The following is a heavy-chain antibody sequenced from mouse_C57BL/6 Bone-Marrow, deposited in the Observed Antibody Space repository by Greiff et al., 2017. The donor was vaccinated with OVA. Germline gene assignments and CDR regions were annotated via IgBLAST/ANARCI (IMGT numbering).Heavy chain of an antibody. J-gene: IGHJ4*01. CDR2: INPNNGGT. D-gene: IGHD2-1*01. CDR3: ARRGNYYAMDY. V-gene: IGHV1-26*01. Sequence: EVQLQQSGPELVKPGASVKISCKASGYTFTDYYMNWVKQSHGKSLEWIGDINPNNGGTSYNQKFKGKATLTVDKSSSTAYMELRSLISEDSAVYYCARRGNYYAMDYWGQGTSVTVSS. CDR1: GYTFTDYY.